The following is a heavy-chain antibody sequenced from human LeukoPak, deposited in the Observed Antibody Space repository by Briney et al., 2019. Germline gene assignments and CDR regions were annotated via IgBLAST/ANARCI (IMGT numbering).Heavy chain of an antibody. V-gene: IGHV3-30*18. D-gene: IGHD1-26*01. CDR3: AKDYSPILPYYYMDV. Sequence: PGGSLRLSCAASGFTFSSYGMHWVRQAPGKGLEWVAVISYDGSNKYYADSVKGRFTISRDNSKNTLYLQMNSLRAEDTAVYYCAKDYSPILPYYYMDVWGKGTTVTVSS. J-gene: IGHJ6*03. CDR1: GFTFSSYG. CDR2: ISYDGSNK.